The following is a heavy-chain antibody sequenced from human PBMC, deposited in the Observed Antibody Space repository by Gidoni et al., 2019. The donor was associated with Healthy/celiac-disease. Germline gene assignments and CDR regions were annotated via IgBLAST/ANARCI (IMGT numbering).Heavy chain of an antibody. CDR3: ARLYSSSWYGEGYFDY. D-gene: IGHD6-13*01. J-gene: IGHJ4*02. Sequence: QLQLQESGPGLVKPSETLSLTCTVSGGSISSSSYYWGWIRQPPGKGLEWIGSIYYSGSTYYNPSLKSRVTISVDTSKNQFSLKLSSVTAADTAVYYCARLYSSSWYGEGYFDYWGQGTLVTVSS. CDR1: GGSISSSSYY. CDR2: IYYSGST. V-gene: IGHV4-39*01.